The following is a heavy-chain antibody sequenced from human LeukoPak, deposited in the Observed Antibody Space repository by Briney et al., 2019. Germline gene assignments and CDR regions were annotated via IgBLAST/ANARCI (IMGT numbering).Heavy chain of an antibody. CDR3: ARKTFGTVYFDS. CDR1: GFTFSSYE. Sequence: PGGSLRLSCAASGFTFSSYEVNWVRQAPGKGLEWVSYISPSGSTIYYADSVKGRFTISRDNAKNSVYLQMNSLRAEDTAVYYCARKTFGTVYFDSWGQGTLVTVSS. D-gene: IGHD1-1*01. CDR2: ISPSGSTI. V-gene: IGHV3-48*03. J-gene: IGHJ4*02.